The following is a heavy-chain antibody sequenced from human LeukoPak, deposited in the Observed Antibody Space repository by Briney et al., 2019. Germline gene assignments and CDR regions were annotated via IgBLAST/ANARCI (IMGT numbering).Heavy chain of an antibody. CDR2: ISGSGGST. D-gene: IGHD3-22*01. CDR1: GFTFSSYA. V-gene: IGHV3-23*01. Sequence: GGSLRLSCAASGFTFSSYAMSWVRQAPGKGLEWVSAISGSGGSTYYADSVKGRFTISRDNSKNTLYLQMNSLRAEDTAVYYYAKEGDYYDSSGYSSYFDYWGQGTLVTVSS. J-gene: IGHJ4*02. CDR3: AKEGDYYDSSGYSSYFDY.